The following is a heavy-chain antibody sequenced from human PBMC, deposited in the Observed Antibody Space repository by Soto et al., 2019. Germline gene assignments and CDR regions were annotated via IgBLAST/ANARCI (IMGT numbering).Heavy chain of an antibody. Sequence: GGSLRLSCAASGFTFSSYSMNWVRQAPGKGLEWVSSISSSSSYIYYADSVKGRFTISRDNAKNSLYLQMNSLRAEDTALYYCAKDISREWQRSRPDYWGQGTLVTVSS. CDR1: GFTFSSYS. CDR2: ISSSSSYI. J-gene: IGHJ4*02. CDR3: AKDISREWQRSRPDY. V-gene: IGHV3-21*04. D-gene: IGHD5-12*01.